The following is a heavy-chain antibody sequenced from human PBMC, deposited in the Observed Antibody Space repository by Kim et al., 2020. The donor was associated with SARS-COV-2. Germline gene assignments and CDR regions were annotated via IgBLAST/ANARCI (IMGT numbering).Heavy chain of an antibody. CDR2: ISYDGKNK. J-gene: IGHJ4*02. CDR1: GFTFSSSA. V-gene: IGHV3-30*04. CDR3: ARDANWGYYFDY. Sequence: GGSLRLSCAASGFTFSSSAMHWVRQAPGKGLEWVAVISYDGKNKYYADSVKGRFTISRDNSRNTLYLQMNSLRAEDTAVYYCARDANWGYYFDYWGQGT. D-gene: IGHD3-16*01.